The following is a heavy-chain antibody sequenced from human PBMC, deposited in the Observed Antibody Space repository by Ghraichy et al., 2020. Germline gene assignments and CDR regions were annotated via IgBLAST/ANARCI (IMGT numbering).Heavy chain of an antibody. V-gene: IGHV3-23*01. J-gene: IGHJ6*02. CDR1: GFTFSSYA. CDR2: ISGSGGST. Sequence: GESLNISCAASGFTFSSYAMSWVRQAPGKGLEWVSAISGSGGSTYYADSVKGRFTISRDNSKNTLYLQMNSLRAEDTAVYYCAKDMVPVVTAIPAYYGMDVWGQGTTVTVSS. D-gene: IGHD2-21*02. CDR3: AKDMVPVVTAIPAYYGMDV.